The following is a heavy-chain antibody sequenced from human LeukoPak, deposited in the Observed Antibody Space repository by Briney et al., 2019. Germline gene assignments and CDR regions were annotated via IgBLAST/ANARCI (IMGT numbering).Heavy chain of an antibody. V-gene: IGHV4-59*06. J-gene: IGHJ6*02. CDR3: ARERVTMVRGLSGMDV. CDR1: GGSISSYY. CDR2: ISHSGST. D-gene: IGHD3-10*01. Sequence: SETLSLTCTVSGGSISSYYWSWIRQHPGKGLEWIGYISHSGSTYYNPSLQSRLNISVDTSQSQFSLRLTSVTAADTAVYYCARERVTMVRGLSGMDVWGQGTTVTVYS.